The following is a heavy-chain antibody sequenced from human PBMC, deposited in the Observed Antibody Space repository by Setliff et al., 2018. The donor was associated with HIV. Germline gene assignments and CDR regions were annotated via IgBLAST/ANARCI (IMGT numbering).Heavy chain of an antibody. CDR2: IKQDESER. CDR3: ARGSRDDSVYRPVDY. D-gene: IGHD3-22*01. Sequence: GESLKISCAASGFTFNRNCRSWVRQVPGKGLEWVATIKQDESERHYVDAVKGRFTISRDDAKNSLYLQMNSLRAEDSAVYYCARGSRDDSVYRPVDYWGRGTLVTVSS. J-gene: IGHJ4*02. CDR1: GFTFNRNC. V-gene: IGHV3-7*03.